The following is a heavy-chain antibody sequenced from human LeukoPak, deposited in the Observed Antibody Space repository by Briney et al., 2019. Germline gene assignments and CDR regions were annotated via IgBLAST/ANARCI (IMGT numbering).Heavy chain of an antibody. CDR1: GFTFSSYS. CDR2: ISSSSSYI. CDR3: ARLILTYYYDSSAPTDY. Sequence: EGSLRLSCAASGFTFSSYSMNWVRQAPGKGLEWVSSISSSSSYIYYADSVKGRFTISRDNAKNSLYLQMNSLRAEDTAVYYCARLILTYYYDSSAPTDYWGQGTLVTVSS. D-gene: IGHD3-22*01. V-gene: IGHV3-21*01. J-gene: IGHJ4*02.